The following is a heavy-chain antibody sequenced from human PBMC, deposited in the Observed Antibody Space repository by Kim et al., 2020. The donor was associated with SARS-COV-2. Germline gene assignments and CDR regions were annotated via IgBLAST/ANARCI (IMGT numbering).Heavy chain of an antibody. J-gene: IGHJ5*02. CDR3: ARADVLRYFAWLLSSSGFDP. D-gene: IGHD3-9*01. CDR1: GGSISSSSYY. Sequence: SETLSLTCTVSGGSISSSSYYWGWLRQPPGKGLEWIGSIYYSGSTYYNPSLKSRVTISVDTSKNQFSLKLSSVTAADTAVYYCARADVLRYFAWLLSSSGFDPWGQGTLVTVSS. CDR2: IYYSGST. V-gene: IGHV4-39*07.